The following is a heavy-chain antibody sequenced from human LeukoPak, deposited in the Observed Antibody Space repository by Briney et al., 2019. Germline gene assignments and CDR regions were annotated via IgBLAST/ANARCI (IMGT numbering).Heavy chain of an antibody. D-gene: IGHD2-2*01. J-gene: IGHJ4*02. CDR1: GGSISSSSYY. Sequence: SETPSLTCTVSGGSISSSSYYWGWIRQPPGKGLEWIGSIYYSGSTYYNPSLKSRVTISVDTSKNQFSLKLSSVTAADTAVYYCARLSRRDIVVVPAAPGPDYWGQGTLVTVSS. V-gene: IGHV4-39*01. CDR3: ARLSRRDIVVVPAAPGPDY. CDR2: IYYSGST.